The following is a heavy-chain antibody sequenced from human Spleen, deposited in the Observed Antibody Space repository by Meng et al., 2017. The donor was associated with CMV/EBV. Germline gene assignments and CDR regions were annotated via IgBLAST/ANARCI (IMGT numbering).Heavy chain of an antibody. D-gene: IGHD2-15*01. V-gene: IGHV3-53*01. CDR3: AKEPDIVVVVAAAAP. J-gene: IGHJ5*02. Sequence: GESLKISCAASGFNVSSNYVNWVRQAPGKGLEWVSLIYAGGTTYYADSVKGRFTISRDNSKNTLYLQMDSLTVEDTAVYYCAKEPDIVVVVAAAAPWGQGTLVTVSS. CDR2: IYAGGTT. CDR1: GFNVSSNY.